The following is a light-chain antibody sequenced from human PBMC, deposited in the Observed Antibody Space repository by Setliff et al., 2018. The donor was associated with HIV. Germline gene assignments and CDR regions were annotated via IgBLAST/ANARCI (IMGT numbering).Light chain of an antibody. V-gene: IGLV3-16*01. CDR3: LSAHNSSTYRGI. CDR1: ALPRKY. CDR2: KDT. J-gene: IGLJ2*01. Sequence: SYELKQQPSVSVSPGQTARITCSGEALPRKYSYWFQQKPGQAPVMVIYKDTERPSVTPARFSGSTSGTTVTLTISGVQAEDEADYYCLSAHNSSTYRGIFGGGTKVTVL.